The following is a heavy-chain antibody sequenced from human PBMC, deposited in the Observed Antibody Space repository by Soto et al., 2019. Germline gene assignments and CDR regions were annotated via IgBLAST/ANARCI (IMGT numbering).Heavy chain of an antibody. CDR3: ARRSSGWYFDY. CDR1: GFTFSSYA. CDR2: ISGSGGST. V-gene: IGHV3-23*01. D-gene: IGHD6-19*01. J-gene: IGHJ4*02. Sequence: EVQLLESGGGLVQPGGSLRLSCAASGFTFSSYAMSWVRQAPGKGLEWVSVISGSGGSTYYADSVKGRFTISRDNSKNPLYLQMNSLRAEDTAVYYCARRSSGWYFDYWGQGALVTVSS.